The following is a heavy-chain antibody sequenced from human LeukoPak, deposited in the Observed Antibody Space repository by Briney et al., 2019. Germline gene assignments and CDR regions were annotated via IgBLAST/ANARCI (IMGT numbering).Heavy chain of an antibody. CDR1: GFTFSSYS. J-gene: IGHJ4*02. CDR2: ISSSSSYI. V-gene: IGHV3-21*01. CDR3: AKDWGGDTGAGIDY. D-gene: IGHD1-14*01. Sequence: GGSLRLSCAASGFTFSSYSMNWVRQAPGKGLEWVSSISSSSSYIYYADSVKGRFTISRDNAKNSLYLQMNSLRAEDTAVYYCAKDWGGDTGAGIDYWGQGTLVTVSS.